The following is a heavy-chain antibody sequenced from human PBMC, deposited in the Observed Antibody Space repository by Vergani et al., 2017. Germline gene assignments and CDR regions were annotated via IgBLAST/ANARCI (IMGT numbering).Heavy chain of an antibody. Sequence: EVQLLESGGGLVQPGGSLRLSCAASGFTFSNYAMSWVRQAPGKGLEWVSTVSGSGGSTYYADSVKGRFTIARDNSKNTLYLQMNSLRAEDTAVYYCAKDRDTVTNPFYYYYYGMDVWGQGTTVTVSS. CDR2: VSGSGGST. CDR3: AKDRDTVTNPFYYYYYGMDV. V-gene: IGHV3-23*01. CDR1: GFTFSNYA. D-gene: IGHD4-17*01. J-gene: IGHJ6*02.